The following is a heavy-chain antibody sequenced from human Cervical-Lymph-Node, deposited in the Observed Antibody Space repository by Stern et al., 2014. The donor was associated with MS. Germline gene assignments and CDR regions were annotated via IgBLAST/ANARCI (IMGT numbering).Heavy chain of an antibody. CDR3: VRGGPGVATPGPPGTFGY. J-gene: IGHJ4*02. CDR2: IYPTIGST. Sequence: MQLVESGAEVKQPGASVKVSCKASGYTFTGYFLHWVRQAPGPGLEWMGRIYPTIGSTKYAQRFQGRVTMTRDTSISTAYMDLDRLTSDDTAVYFCVRGGPGVATPGPPGTFGYWGQGTLLTVSS. V-gene: IGHV1-2*06. D-gene: IGHD3-16*01. CDR1: GYTFTGYF.